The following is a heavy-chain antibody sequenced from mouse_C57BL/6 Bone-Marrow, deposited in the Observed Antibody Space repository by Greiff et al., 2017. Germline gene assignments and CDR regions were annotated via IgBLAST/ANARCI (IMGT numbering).Heavy chain of an antibody. CDR1: GFNIKDDY. Sequence: SGAELVRPGASVKLSCTASGFNIKDDYMHWVKQRPEQGLEWIGWIDPENGDTEYASKFQGKATITADTSSNTAYLQLSSLTSEDTAVYYCTPTTVVKDYWGQGTTLTVSS. V-gene: IGHV14-4*01. CDR2: IDPENGDT. D-gene: IGHD1-1*01. CDR3: TPTTVVKDY. J-gene: IGHJ2*01.